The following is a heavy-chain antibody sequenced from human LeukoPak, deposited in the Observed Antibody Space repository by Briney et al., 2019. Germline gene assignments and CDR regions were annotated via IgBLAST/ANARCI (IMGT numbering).Heavy chain of an antibody. D-gene: IGHD3-22*01. CDR2: ISWNSGSI. J-gene: IGHJ4*02. CDR3: AKEDSSGYYFDS. CDR1: GFTFDDYA. Sequence: GGSLRLSCAASGFTFDDYAMHWVRQAPGKGLEWVSGISWNSGSIGYADSVKGRFTISRDNAKNSLYLQMNSLRAEDTALYYCAKEDSSGYYFDSWGQGTLVTVSS. V-gene: IGHV3-9*01.